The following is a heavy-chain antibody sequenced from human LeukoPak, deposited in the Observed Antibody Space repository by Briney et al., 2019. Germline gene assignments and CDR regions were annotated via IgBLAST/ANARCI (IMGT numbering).Heavy chain of an antibody. J-gene: IGHJ4*02. CDR3: ARVRGYSYGYIEY. CDR2: IYYSGST. V-gene: IGHV4-59*01. CDR1: GGSISSYY. Sequence: SETLSLTCTVSGGSISSYYWGWIRQPPGKGLEWIGYIYYSGSTNYNPSLKSRVTISVDTSKNQFSLKLSSVTAADTAVYYCARVRGYSYGYIEYWGQGTLVTVSS. D-gene: IGHD5-18*01.